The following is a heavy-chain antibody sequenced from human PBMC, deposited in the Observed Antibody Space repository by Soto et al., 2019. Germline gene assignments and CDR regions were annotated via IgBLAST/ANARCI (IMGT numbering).Heavy chain of an antibody. CDR1: GFTFSSYA. Sequence: GGSLRLSCAASGFTFSSYAMSWVRQAPGKGLEWVSAISGSGGSTYYADSVKGRFTISRDNSKNTLYLQMNSLRAEDTAVYYCAASDFWSGYKYYFDYWGQGTLVTVSS. CDR3: AASDFWSGYKYYFDY. CDR2: ISGSGGST. D-gene: IGHD3-3*01. V-gene: IGHV3-23*01. J-gene: IGHJ4*02.